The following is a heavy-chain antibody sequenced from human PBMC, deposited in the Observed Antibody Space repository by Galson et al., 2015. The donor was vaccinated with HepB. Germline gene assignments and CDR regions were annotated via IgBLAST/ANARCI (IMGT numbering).Heavy chain of an antibody. CDR1: GFTFSSYS. CDR3: AKALTSAAAGLGSDH. CDR2: ISYDGSNK. J-gene: IGHJ4*02. V-gene: IGHV3-30*18. Sequence: SLRLSCAASGFTFSSYSMNWVRQAPGKGLEWVAVISYDGSNKYYADSVKGRFTISRDNSRNTLFLQMRSLRADDTAVYYCAKALTSAAAGLGSDHWGQGVLVTVSS. D-gene: IGHD6-13*01.